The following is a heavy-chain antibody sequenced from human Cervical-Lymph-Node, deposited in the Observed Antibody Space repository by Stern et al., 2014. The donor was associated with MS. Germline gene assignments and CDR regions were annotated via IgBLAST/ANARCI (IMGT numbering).Heavy chain of an antibody. V-gene: IGHV4-39*01. Sequence: QVQLVESGPGLVKPSETLSLTCSISGGSVNSNRYYWGWIRQPPGKGLEWIGIIYYSGATFYNPSLKSRVSIFLDPSKNQFSPNLSSVTAADTAVYYCGRAGLDDTFDVWGQGTMVTVSS. J-gene: IGHJ3*01. D-gene: IGHD3/OR15-3a*01. CDR3: GRAGLDDTFDV. CDR1: GGSVNSNRYY. CDR2: IYYSGAT.